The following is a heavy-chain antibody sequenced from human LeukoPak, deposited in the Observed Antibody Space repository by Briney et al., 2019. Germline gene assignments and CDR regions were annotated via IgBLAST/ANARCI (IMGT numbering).Heavy chain of an antibody. Sequence: ASVKVSCTASGYTFTGHYMHWVRQAPGQGLEWMGRIDPKSGDTNYAQKFQGRVTLTRDTSISTAYMELNRLRSDDTAVYYRARDNGVGATTVWFDPWGQGSLVTVSS. V-gene: IGHV1-2*06. J-gene: IGHJ5*02. CDR3: ARDNGVGATTVWFDP. D-gene: IGHD1-26*01. CDR2: IDPKSGDT. CDR1: GYTFTGHY.